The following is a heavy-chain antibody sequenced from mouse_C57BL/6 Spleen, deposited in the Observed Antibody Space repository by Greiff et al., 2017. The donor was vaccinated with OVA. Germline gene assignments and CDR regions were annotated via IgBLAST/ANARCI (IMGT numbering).Heavy chain of an antibody. CDR2: INPYNGGT. J-gene: IGHJ2*01. V-gene: IGHV1-19*01. Sequence: EVQLQQSGPVLVKPGASVKMSCKASGYTFTDYYMNWVKQSHGKSLEWIGVINPYNGGTSYNQKFKGKATLTVDKSSSTAYMELNSLTSEDSAVYYCARSAGTVDYWGQGTTLTVSS. D-gene: IGHD4-1*01. CDR3: ARSAGTVDY. CDR1: GYTFTDYY.